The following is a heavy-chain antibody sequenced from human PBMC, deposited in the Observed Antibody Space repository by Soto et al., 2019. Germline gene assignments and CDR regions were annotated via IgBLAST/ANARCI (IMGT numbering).Heavy chain of an antibody. Sequence: QVQLVESGGGLVKPGGSLRLSCAASGFTFSDYYMSWIRQAPGKGLEWVSYISSSGSTIYYADSVKGRFTISRDNAKNSLYLQMNSLRAEDTALYYCARARGGLLWFGELFGPNWFVPWGQGTLVTVSS. V-gene: IGHV3-11*01. J-gene: IGHJ5*02. CDR1: GFTFSDYY. CDR3: ARARGGLLWFGELFGPNWFVP. CDR2: ISSSGSTI. D-gene: IGHD3-10*01.